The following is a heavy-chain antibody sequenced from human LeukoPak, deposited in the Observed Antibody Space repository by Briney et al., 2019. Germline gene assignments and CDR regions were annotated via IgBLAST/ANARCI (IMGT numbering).Heavy chain of an antibody. CDR1: GGSINSGDSY. D-gene: IGHD2-2*01. J-gene: IGHJ4*02. CDR3: ASRYCSSTSCYFDY. CDR2: IYLSGNT. Sequence: SETLSLTCTVSGGSINSGDSYWSWIRQPPGKGLEWIGYIYLSGNTYYHPSLKSRVSISLETSKNQFSLKLSSVTAADTAVYYCASRYCSSTSCYFDYWGQGTLVTVSS. V-gene: IGHV4-30-4*01.